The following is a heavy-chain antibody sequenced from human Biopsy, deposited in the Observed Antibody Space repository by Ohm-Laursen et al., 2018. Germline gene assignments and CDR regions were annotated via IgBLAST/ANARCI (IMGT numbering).Heavy chain of an antibody. CDR1: GGTFINYA. V-gene: IGHV1-69*13. D-gene: IGHD1-26*01. CDR3: ARGPHSGSHSCFDY. Sequence: EASVKVSCKASGGTFINYAISWVRQAPGQGLEWMGGITPMFGTANYAQMFQGRVTISADESTSTSYMELSSLTTEDTAIYYCARGPHSGSHSCFDYWGRGTLVTVSS. J-gene: IGHJ4*02. CDR2: ITPMFGTA.